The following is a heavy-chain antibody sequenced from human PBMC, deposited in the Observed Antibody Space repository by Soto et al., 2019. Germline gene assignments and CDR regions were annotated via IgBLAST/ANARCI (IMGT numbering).Heavy chain of an antibody. D-gene: IGHD2-15*01. Sequence: PSQPLPLTRTVADGSIINHYWSRIMKPPGKGLEWIGYIYYSGYTNYNPSLKSRVTISVDTSKNQFSLKLSSVTAADTAVYYCARVVVAATFWFDPWGQGTLVTVSS. CDR2: IYYSGYT. J-gene: IGHJ5*02. CDR3: ARVVVAATFWFDP. CDR1: DGSIINHY. V-gene: IGHV4-59*11.